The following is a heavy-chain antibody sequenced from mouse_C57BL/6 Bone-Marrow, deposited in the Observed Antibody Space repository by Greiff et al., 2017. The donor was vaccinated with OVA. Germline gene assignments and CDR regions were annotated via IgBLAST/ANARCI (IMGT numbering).Heavy chain of an antibody. CDR1: GYTFTDYY. Sequence: VQLQQSGPELVKPGASVKISCKASGYTFTDYYMNWVKQSHGKSLEWIGDINPNHGGTSYNQKFKGKATLTVDKSSSTAYMELRSLTSEDSAVYYCAIYDGYFLDYWGQGTTLTVSS. CDR3: AIYDGYFLDY. J-gene: IGHJ2*01. D-gene: IGHD2-3*01. V-gene: IGHV1-26*01. CDR2: INPNHGGT.